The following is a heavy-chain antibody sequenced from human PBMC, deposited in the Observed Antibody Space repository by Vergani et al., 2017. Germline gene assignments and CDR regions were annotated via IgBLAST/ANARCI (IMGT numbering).Heavy chain of an antibody. V-gene: IGHV3-21*01. CDR2: ISSSSSYI. Sequence: EVQLVESGGGLVKPGGSLRLSCAASGFTFSSYSMNWVCQAPGKGLEWVSSISSSSSYIYYADSVKGRFTISRDNAKNSLYLQMNSLRAEDTAVYYCARDYRGSYYSYMDVWSKGTTVTVSS. J-gene: IGHJ6*03. D-gene: IGHD2-15*01. CDR3: ARDYRGSYYSYMDV. CDR1: GFTFSSYS.